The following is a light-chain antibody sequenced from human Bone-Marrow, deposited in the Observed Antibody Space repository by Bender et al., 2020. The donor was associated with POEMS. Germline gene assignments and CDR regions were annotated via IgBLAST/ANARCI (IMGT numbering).Light chain of an antibody. CDR3: AVWDDSLNGWV. CDR1: SSNIGAHA. J-gene: IGLJ3*02. Sequence: QSVLTQPPSASGTPGQRVTISCSGGSSNIGAHAVNWYQHLPGTAPKLLIYSSHRRPSEVPDRFYGSRSGTSASLAISGLQSEDEADYYCAVWDDSLNGWVFGGGTILTVL. CDR2: SSH. V-gene: IGLV1-44*01.